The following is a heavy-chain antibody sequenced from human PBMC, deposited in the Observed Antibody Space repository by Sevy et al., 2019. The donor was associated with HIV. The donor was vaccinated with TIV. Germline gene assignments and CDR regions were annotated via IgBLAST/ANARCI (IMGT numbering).Heavy chain of an antibody. Sequence: GGSLRLSCAASGFTFSSYSMNWVRQAPGKGLEWVSSISSSSSYIYYADSMKGRFTISRDNAKNSLYLQMNSLGAEDTAVYYCAGVGGYSSSSVDYWGQGTLVTVSS. CDR1: GFTFSSYS. D-gene: IGHD6-6*01. J-gene: IGHJ4*02. V-gene: IGHV3-21*01. CDR2: ISSSSSYI. CDR3: AGVGGYSSSSVDY.